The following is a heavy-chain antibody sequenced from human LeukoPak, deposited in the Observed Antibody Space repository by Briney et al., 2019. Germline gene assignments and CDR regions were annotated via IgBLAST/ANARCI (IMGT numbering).Heavy chain of an antibody. CDR2: INPSGGST. Sequence: GGSLRLSCAASGYTFTSYYMHWVRQAPGQGLEWMGIINPSGGSTSYAQKFQGRVTMTRDTSTSTVYMELSSLRSEDTAVYYCAREDTLSGDSSGSHPDYWGQGTLVTVSS. D-gene: IGHD3-22*01. V-gene: IGHV1-46*01. CDR1: GYTFTSYY. CDR3: AREDTLSGDSSGSHPDY. J-gene: IGHJ4*02.